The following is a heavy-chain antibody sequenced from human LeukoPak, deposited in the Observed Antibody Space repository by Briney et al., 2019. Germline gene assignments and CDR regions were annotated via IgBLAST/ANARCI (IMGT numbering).Heavy chain of an antibody. V-gene: IGHV1-2*02. CDR2: INPNSGGT. Sequence: ASVKVSCKSSGYTFTGYYMHWVRQAPGQGLEWMGWINPNSGGTNYAQKFQGRVTMTRDTTISTAYMELSRLRSDDTAVYYCVSRGIADPNFDYWGQGTLVTVSS. D-gene: IGHD6-13*01. CDR1: GYTFTGYY. CDR3: VSRGIADPNFDY. J-gene: IGHJ4*02.